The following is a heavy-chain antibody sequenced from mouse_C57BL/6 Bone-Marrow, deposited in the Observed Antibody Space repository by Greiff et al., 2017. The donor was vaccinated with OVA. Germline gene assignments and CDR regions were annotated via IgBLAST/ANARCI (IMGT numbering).Heavy chain of an antibody. CDR2: IYPGDGDT. Sequence: VQLQQSGAELVKPGASVKISCKASGYAFSSYWMNWVKQRPGKGLEWIGQIYPGDGDTNYNGKFKGKATLTADKSSSTAYMQLSSLTSEDSAVYVGARWGEYGQAWFAYWGQGTLVTVSA. V-gene: IGHV1-80*01. CDR3: ARWGEYGQAWFAY. CDR1: GYAFSSYW. J-gene: IGHJ3*01. D-gene: IGHD1-2*01.